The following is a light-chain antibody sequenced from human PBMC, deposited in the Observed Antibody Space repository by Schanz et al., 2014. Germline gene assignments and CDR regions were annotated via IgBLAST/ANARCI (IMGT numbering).Light chain of an antibody. V-gene: IGLV2-14*03. Sequence: QSVLTQPASVSGSPGQSITISCTGTRSDVGGYNYVSWYQQHPGKAPRLMISDVSDRPSGVSNRFSGFKSGNTASLTISGLQAEDEADYYCSSYTSSNTVVFGGGTKLTVL. CDR1: RSDVGGYNY. CDR3: SSYTSSNTVV. J-gene: IGLJ3*02. CDR2: DVS.